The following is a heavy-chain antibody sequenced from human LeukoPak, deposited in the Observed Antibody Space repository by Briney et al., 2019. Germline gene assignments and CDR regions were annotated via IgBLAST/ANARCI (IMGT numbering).Heavy chain of an antibody. CDR2: INHSGST. J-gene: IGHJ5*02. V-gene: IGHV4-34*01. CDR3: ARGRDGAGWFDP. D-gene: IGHD1-26*01. Sequence: SETLSLTCVVYGRSFSGYYWSWIRQPPGKGLEWIGEINHSGSTNYNPSLQSRVTISVDTSKNQFSLKLSSVTAANTAVYYCARGRDGAGWFDPWGQGTLVTVSS. CDR1: GRSFSGYY.